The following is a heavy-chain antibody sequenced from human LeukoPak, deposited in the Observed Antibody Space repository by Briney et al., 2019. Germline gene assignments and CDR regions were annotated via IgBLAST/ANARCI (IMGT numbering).Heavy chain of an antibody. J-gene: IGHJ6*03. CDR2: ISSSGTTI. Sequence: PGGSLRLSCAASGFTFSDYYMSWIRQAPGKGLEWVSYISSSGTTIYYADSVKGRFTISRDNAKNSLYLQMNSLRAEDTAVYYCARDSNNYYYYMDVWGKGTTVTVSS. CDR1: GFTFSDYY. V-gene: IGHV3-11*04. D-gene: IGHD2/OR15-2a*01. CDR3: ARDSNNYYYYMDV.